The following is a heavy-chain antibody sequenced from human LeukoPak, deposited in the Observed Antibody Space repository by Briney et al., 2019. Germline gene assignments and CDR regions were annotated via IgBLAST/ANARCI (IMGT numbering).Heavy chain of an antibody. CDR1: GFTVSSNY. D-gene: IGHD2-21*01. J-gene: IGHJ4*02. CDR3: AKAPVTSCRGAYCYPFDS. Sequence: GGSLRLSCAASGFTVSSNYMSWVRQAPGKGLEWVAATSSSDAGTYHADSARGRFTISRDNSKNTLYLQMNSLRAEDAAVYFCAKAPVTSCRGAYCYPFDSWGQGTLVTVSS. V-gene: IGHV3-23*01. CDR2: TSSSDAGT.